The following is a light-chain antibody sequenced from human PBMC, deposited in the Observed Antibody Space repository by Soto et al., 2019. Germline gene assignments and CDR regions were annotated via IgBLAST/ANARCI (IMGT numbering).Light chain of an antibody. CDR2: RNS. CDR1: SSNVGSNS. CDR3: AVWAVSLSGVS. J-gene: IGLJ2*01. V-gene: IGLV1-47*01. Sequence: QSVLTQPPSASGTPGQRVTISCSGSSSNVGSNSVFWYQQLPGTAPKLLLYRNSQRPSGVPDRFSGSKSGTSASLAISGLRSEDEAVYYCAVWAVSLSGVSFGGGTKLTVL.